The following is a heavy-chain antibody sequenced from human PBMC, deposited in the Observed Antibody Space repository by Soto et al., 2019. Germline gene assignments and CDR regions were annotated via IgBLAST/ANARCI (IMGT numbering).Heavy chain of an antibody. V-gene: IGHV2-5*02. CDR2: IYWDNDK. J-gene: IGHJ4*02. CDR3: AHNNCYGSGSVY. CDR1: GFSLNTRGVG. D-gene: IGHD3-10*01. Sequence: QITLKESGPTLVKPTQTLTLTCAFSGFSLNTRGVGVGWIRQPPGKALEWLALIYWDNDKRYSPSLKTRLTITKDTPKNHVVLMMTDMDPVDTATYYCAHNNCYGSGSVYWGQGTLVTVSS.